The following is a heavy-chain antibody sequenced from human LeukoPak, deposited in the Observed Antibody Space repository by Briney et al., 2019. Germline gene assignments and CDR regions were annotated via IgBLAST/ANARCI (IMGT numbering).Heavy chain of an antibody. CDR1: GFTFGSFA. J-gene: IGHJ4*02. D-gene: IGHD5-18*01. CDR2: IFGSGGSP. V-gene: IGHV3-23*01. Sequence: PGGSLTLSCEASGFTFGSFAMYWVRQAPGKGLDWIAGIFGSGGSPHYADSVKGRFTISRDNSKNTVYLQINSLRAEDTAVYYCGKTTAGYSSSQKPAWPVDYWGQGTLVTVSS. CDR3: GKTTAGYSSSQKPAWPVDY.